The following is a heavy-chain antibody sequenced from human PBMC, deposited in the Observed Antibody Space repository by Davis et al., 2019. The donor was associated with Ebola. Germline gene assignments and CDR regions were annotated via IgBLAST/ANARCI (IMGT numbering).Heavy chain of an antibody. J-gene: IGHJ3*02. D-gene: IGHD6-19*01. CDR1: GYTFTSYG. CDR2: ISAYNGNT. CDR3: ARDRWSSGWYRNEAFDI. V-gene: IGHV1-18*01. Sequence: ASVKVSCKASGYTFTSYGISWVRQAPGQGLEWMGWISAYNGNTNYAQKLQGIVTMTTDTSTSTAYMEVRSLRSDDTAVYYCARDRWSSGWYRNEAFDIWGQGTMVTVSS.